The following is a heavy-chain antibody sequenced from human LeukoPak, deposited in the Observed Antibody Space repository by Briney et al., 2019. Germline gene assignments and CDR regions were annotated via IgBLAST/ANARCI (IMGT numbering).Heavy chain of an antibody. D-gene: IGHD6-13*01. CDR2: MYPNSGNT. CDR3: ARGSRRRSSSWYGPKYDY. Sequence: GASVKVSCKASGYTFTSYDINWVRQATGQGLEWMGWMYPNSGNTGYAQKFQGRVTITRNTSISTAYMELSSLRSEDTAVYYCARGSRRRSSSWYGPKYDYWGQGTLVTVSS. J-gene: IGHJ4*02. CDR1: GYTFTSYD. V-gene: IGHV1-8*03.